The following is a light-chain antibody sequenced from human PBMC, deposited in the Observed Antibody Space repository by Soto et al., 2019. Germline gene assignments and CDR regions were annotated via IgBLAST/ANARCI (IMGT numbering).Light chain of an antibody. CDR2: DVT. V-gene: IGLV2-11*01. CDR3: CSYAGSYSYV. J-gene: IGLJ1*01. Sequence: QSVLTQPRSVSGSPGQSVAISCTGTSSDVGGYNYVSWYQQHPGKAPKLIIYDVTKRPSGVPDRFSGSSSGNTASLTTSGLQAEDEADYFCCSYAGSYSYVFGTGTKVTVL. CDR1: SSDVGGYNY.